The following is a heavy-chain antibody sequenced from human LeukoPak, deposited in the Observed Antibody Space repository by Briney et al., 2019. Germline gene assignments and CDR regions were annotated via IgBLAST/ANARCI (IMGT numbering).Heavy chain of an antibody. D-gene: IGHD6-13*01. V-gene: IGHV1-24*01. CDR1: GNTLTDLS. CDR3: ATNTHVAAGNPYYYYYGMDV. J-gene: IGHJ6*02. CDR2: FDPEDAEV. Sequence: ASVKVSCKVSGNTLTDLSIHWVRQAPEKGLDWMGGFDPEDAEVIYAEKFQDRVTMTEDPSTDTAYLELSSLRSEDTAVYYCATNTHVAAGNPYYYYYGMDVWGQGTTVTVSS.